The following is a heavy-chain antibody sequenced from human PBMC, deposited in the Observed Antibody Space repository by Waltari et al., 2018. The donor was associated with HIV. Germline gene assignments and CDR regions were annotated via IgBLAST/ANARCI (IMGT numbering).Heavy chain of an antibody. D-gene: IGHD3-22*01. CDR2: INPNSGGT. V-gene: IGHV1-2*02. CDR3: ARDTPDAYYYDTSGYWS. CDR1: GYTFTGYY. Sequence: QVQLVQSGAEVKKPGASVKVSCKASGYTFTGYYLHWVRQAPGQGLEWMGWINPNSGGTNYAQKFQGRVTMTRDTSISTAYMELSRLRSDDTAVYYWARDTPDAYYYDTSGYWSWGQGTLVTVSS. J-gene: IGHJ5*02.